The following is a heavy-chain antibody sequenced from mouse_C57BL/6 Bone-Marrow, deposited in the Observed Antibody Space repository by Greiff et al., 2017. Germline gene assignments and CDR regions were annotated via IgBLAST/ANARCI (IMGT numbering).Heavy chain of an antibody. Sequence: VMLVESGAELARPGASVKLSCKASGYTFTSYGISWVKQRTGQGLVWIGEIYPRSGNTYYNEKFKGKATLTADKSSSTAYMELRSLTSEDSAVYFCVPTIVTTRGYYFDYWGQGTTLTVSS. CDR3: VPTIVTTRGYYFDY. CDR1: GYTFTSYG. D-gene: IGHD2-5*01. V-gene: IGHV1-81*01. J-gene: IGHJ2*01. CDR2: IYPRSGNT.